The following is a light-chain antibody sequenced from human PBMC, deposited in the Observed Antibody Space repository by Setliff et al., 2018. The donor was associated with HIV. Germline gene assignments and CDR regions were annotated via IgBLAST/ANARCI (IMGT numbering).Light chain of an antibody. CDR3: CSYVSSSTFPVL. CDR2: EGS. J-gene: IGLJ2*01. Sequence: QSALTQHASVSGSPGQSITISCTRTSSDVGSYNLVPWYQQHPGKAPKLMIYEGSKRPSGVSNRFSASKSGNTAFLTISGLQSEDEGDYYCCSYVSSSTFPVLFGGGTKVTVL. CDR1: SSDVGSYNL. V-gene: IGLV2-23*03.